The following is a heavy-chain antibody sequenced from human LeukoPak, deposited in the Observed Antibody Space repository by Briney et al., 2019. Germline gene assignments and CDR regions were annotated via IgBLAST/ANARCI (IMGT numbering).Heavy chain of an antibody. CDR3: ARSRAAAGYYYGMDV. J-gene: IGHJ6*02. V-gene: IGHV3-21*01. Sequence: GGSLRPSCAASGFTFSSYSMNWVRQAPRKGLEWVSSISSSSSYIYYADSVKGRFTISRDNAKNSLYLQMNSLRAEDTAVYYCARSRAAAGYYYGMDVWGQGTTVTVSS. CDR1: GFTFSSYS. D-gene: IGHD6-13*01. CDR2: ISSSSSYI.